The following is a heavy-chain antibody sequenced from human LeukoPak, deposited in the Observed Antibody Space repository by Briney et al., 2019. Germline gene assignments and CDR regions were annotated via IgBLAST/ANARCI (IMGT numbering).Heavy chain of an antibody. D-gene: IGHD3-22*01. V-gene: IGHV4-39*07. CDR1: GGSINNANYY. Sequence: SETLSLTCTVSGGSINNANYYWGWIRQPPGKGLEWIGSVYYSGSTFYNPSLKSRVTISVDTSKNQFSLKLSSVTAADTAVYYCASTAKGYYYDSSGYVDYWGQGTLVTVSS. J-gene: IGHJ4*02. CDR2: VYYSGST. CDR3: ASTAKGYYYDSSGYVDY.